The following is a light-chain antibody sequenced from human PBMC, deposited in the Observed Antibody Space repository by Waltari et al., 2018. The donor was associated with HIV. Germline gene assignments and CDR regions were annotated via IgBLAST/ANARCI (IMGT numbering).Light chain of an antibody. CDR2: EVS. Sequence: QSALTQPASVSGSPGQSITISCTGHTRAVGDYTFVSWYQQHPGRAPKLIIYEVSRRPSGVSNRFSGSKSGNTASLTISGLQAEDEADYSCGSYTNTTTSVVFGGGTKLTVL. J-gene: IGLJ2*01. CDR1: TRAVGDYTF. V-gene: IGLV2-14*01. CDR3: GSYTNTTTSVV.